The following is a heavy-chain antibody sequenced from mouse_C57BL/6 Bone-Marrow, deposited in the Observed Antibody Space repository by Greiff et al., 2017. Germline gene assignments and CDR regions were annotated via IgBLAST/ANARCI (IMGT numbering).Heavy chain of an antibody. CDR1: GYTFTSYT. CDR2: INPSSGYT. J-gene: IGHJ2*01. Sequence: VQLQQSGAELARPGASVKMSCKASGYTFTSYTMHWVKPRPGQGLEWIGYINPSSGYTKYNQKFKDKATLTADKSSSTAYMQLSSLTSEDSAVYYCARGRLRRVFDYWGQGTTLTVSS. V-gene: IGHV1-4*01. CDR3: ARGRLRRVFDY. D-gene: IGHD2-4*01.